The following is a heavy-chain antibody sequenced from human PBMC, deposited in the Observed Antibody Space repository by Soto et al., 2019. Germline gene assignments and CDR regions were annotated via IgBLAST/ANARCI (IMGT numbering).Heavy chain of an antibody. CDR3: ARGGTALAASFDY. J-gene: IGHJ4*02. D-gene: IGHD6-19*01. Sequence: PSQTLSLTCVISGDSVSSDSAAWNWIRQSPSRGLEWLGGTYYRSKYYNDYAAFVKSRITIKADTSKNHFSLQLSSVTPEDTAVYYCARGGTALAASFDYWSQGTLVTVSS. CDR2: TYYRSKYYN. V-gene: IGHV6-1*01. CDR1: GDSVSSDSAA.